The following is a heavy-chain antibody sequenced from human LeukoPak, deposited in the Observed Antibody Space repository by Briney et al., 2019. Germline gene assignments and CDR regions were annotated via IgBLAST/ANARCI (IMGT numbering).Heavy chain of an antibody. Sequence: SETLSLTCTVSGASISESYWSWIRQPAGKGLEWIGHLYPGVTTSYNASLRSRVAMSVDTSRNEISLTLTSVTGADTAVYFSARSDCYGGNCYTFRFDRWGQGTEVVVSS. J-gene: IGHJ5*02. V-gene: IGHV4-4*07. D-gene: IGHD2-15*01. CDR3: ARSDCYGGNCYTFRFDR. CDR1: GASISESY. CDR2: LYPGVTT.